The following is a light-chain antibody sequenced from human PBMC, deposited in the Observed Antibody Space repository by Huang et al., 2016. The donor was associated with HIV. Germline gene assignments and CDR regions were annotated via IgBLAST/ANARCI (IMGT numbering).Light chain of an antibody. CDR1: QSLLHSNGYNY. J-gene: IGKJ2*01. CDR3: MQALQTPL. V-gene: IGKV2-28*01. Sequence: DIVMTQSPLSLPVTPGEPASISCRSSQSLLHSNGYNYLDWYLQKPGQSPQLLIYLGCNRASGVPDRVSGSGSGTDFTLKISRVEAEDVGVYYCMQALQTPLFGQGTKLEIK. CDR2: LGC.